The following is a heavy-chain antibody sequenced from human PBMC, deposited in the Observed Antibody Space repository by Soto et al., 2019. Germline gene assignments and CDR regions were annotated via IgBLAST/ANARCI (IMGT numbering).Heavy chain of an antibody. CDR2: IYHSGST. CDR1: GGSSSSGGYS. V-gene: IGHV4-30-2*01. CDR3: ARGPPNTY. D-gene: IGHD2-8*01. J-gene: IGHJ4*02. Sequence: QLQLRESGSGLVKPSQTLSLTCAVSGGSSSSGGYSWSWIRQPPGKGLEWIGYIYHSGSTYYNPSLKSRVTVSVDRSKNQSSLKLSSVTAADTAVYYCARGPPNTYWGQGTLVTVSS.